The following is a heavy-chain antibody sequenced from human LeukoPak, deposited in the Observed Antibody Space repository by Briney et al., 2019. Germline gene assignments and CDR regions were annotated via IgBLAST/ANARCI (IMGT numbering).Heavy chain of an antibody. D-gene: IGHD2-21*02. CDR1: EYSFTNYW. CDR3: ARLHLTASLAAVYFDY. V-gene: IGHV5-51*01. Sequence: GESLKISCKGSEYSFTNYWIGWVRQMPGKGLEWMGIIYPGDSDTRYSPSFQGQVTISADKSISTASLQWSSLKASDTAMYYCARLHLTASLAAVYFDYWGQGTLVTVSS. CDR2: IYPGDSDT. J-gene: IGHJ4*02.